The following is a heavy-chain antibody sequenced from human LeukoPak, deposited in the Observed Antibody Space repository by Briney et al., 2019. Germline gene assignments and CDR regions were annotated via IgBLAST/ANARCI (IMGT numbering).Heavy chain of an antibody. Sequence: SETLSLTCAVYGGSFSGYYWSWIRQPPGKGLEWIGEINHSGRTNYNPSLKSRVTISVDTPKNQFSLKLSSMTAADTAVYYCARDNGDYSNYWGQGTLVTVSS. CDR1: GGSFSGYY. V-gene: IGHV4-34*01. D-gene: IGHD4-11*01. CDR2: INHSGRT. J-gene: IGHJ4*02. CDR3: ARDNGDYSNY.